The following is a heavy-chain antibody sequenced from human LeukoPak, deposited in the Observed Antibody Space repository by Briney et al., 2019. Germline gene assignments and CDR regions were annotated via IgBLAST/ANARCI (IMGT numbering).Heavy chain of an antibody. V-gene: IGHV4-59*01. J-gene: IGHJ1*01. CDR3: TRANVPYPRHPGIEYFQR. D-gene: IGHD3-16*01. Sequence: KPSETLSLPCTVSGGSISNYHWNWIRQTPGKGLEWIGYIYYRGSPNYNPSLKSRVTISVDTSKNQLSLNLNSVTAADTAVYYCTRANVPYPRHPGIEYFQRWGPGTLVTVSS. CDR1: GGSISNYH. CDR2: IYYRGSP.